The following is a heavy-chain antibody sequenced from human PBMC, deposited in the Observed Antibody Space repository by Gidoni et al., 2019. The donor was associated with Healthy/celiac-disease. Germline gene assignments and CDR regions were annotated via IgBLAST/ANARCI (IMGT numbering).Heavy chain of an antibody. Sequence: QLQLQESGPGLVEPSETLSLTCTGSGGSISSSSYYYWIRQPPGKGLEWIGSIYYSGSTYYNPSLKSRVTISVDTSKNQFSLKLRSVTAADTAVYYCARLASGSYNLFDYWGQGTLVTVSS. D-gene: IGHD1-26*01. CDR1: GGSISSSSYY. CDR3: ARLASGSYNLFDY. J-gene: IGHJ4*02. CDR2: IYYSGST. V-gene: IGHV4-39*01.